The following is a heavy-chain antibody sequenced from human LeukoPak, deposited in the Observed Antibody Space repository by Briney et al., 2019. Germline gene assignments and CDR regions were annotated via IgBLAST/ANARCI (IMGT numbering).Heavy chain of an antibody. CDR2: IYYSGST. CDR3: ARQTLLGYYGSGSGYFDY. J-gene: IGHJ4*02. Sequence: TSSETLSLTCTVSGGSISSSSYSWGWIRQPPGKGLEWIGSIYYSGSTYYNPSLKSRDTISVDTSKNQFSLKLSSVTAADTAVYYCARQTLLGYYGSGSGYFDYWGQGTLVTVSS. CDR1: GGSISSSSYS. D-gene: IGHD3-10*01. V-gene: IGHV4-39*01.